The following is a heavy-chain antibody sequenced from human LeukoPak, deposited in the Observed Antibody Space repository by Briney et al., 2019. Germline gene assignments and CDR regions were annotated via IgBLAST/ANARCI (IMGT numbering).Heavy chain of an antibody. CDR2: IYSGGST. CDR1: GFTVSSNY. D-gene: IGHD3-9*01. V-gene: IGHV3-66*01. Sequence: GGSLRLSCAASGFTVSSNYMSWVRQAPGKGLEWVSVIYSGGSTYYADSVKGRFTISRDNSKNTLYLQMNSLRAEDTAVYYCARVFSPITIFPFDPWGQGTLVTVSS. J-gene: IGHJ5*02. CDR3: ARVFSPITIFPFDP.